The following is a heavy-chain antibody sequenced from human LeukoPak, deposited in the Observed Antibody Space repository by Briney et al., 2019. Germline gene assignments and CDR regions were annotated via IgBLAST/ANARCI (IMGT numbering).Heavy chain of an antibody. CDR1: GFTVSSNC. J-gene: IGHJ4*02. CDR2: IYSGGST. V-gene: IGHV3-66*01. Sequence: GGSLRLSCAASGFTVSSNCMSWVRQAPGKGLEWVSVIYSGGSTYYADSVKGRFTISRDNSKNTLYLQMNSLRAEDTAVYYCARADSSGYRTEGDYWGQGTLVTVSS. CDR3: ARADSSGYRTEGDY. D-gene: IGHD3-22*01.